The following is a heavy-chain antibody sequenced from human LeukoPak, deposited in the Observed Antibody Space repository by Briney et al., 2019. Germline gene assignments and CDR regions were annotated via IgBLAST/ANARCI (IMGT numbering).Heavy chain of an antibody. CDR2: ISSSSSYI. D-gene: IGHD4-17*01. J-gene: IGHJ4*02. V-gene: IGHV3-21*01. CDR1: GFTFSSYS. Sequence: GGSLRLSWAASGFTFSSYSMNWVRQAPGKGLEWVSSISSSSSYIYYADSVKGRFTISRDNAKNSLYLQMNSLRAEDTAVYYCARDGDYGDYEPPHDYWGQGTLVTVSS. CDR3: ARDGDYGDYEPPHDY.